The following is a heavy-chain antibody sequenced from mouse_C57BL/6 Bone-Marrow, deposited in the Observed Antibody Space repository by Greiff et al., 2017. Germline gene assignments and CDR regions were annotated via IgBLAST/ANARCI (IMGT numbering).Heavy chain of an antibody. V-gene: IGHV1-81*01. CDR3: ARDYDYGFAY. CDR2: IYPRSGNT. J-gene: IGHJ3*01. CDR1: GYTFTSYG. D-gene: IGHD2-4*01. Sequence: VMLVESGAELARPGASVKLSCKASGYTFTSYGISWVKQRTGQGLEWIGEIYPRSGNTYYNEKFKGKATLTADKSSSTAYMELRSLTSEDSAVYFCARDYDYGFAYWGQGTLVTVSA.